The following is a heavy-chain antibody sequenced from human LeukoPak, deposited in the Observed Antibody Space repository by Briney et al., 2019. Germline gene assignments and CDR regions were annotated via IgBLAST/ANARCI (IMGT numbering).Heavy chain of an antibody. CDR2: IKQDGSEK. CDR1: GCTFSSYW. Sequence: GGSLRLSCAASGCTFSSYWMSWVRQALGKGLEWVANIKQDGSEKYYVDSVKGRFTISRDNAKTSLYLQMNSLRAEDTAVYYCARHLSGVTGYTYGRGIDYWGQGTLVTVSS. V-gene: IGHV3-7*01. CDR3: ARHLSGVTGYTYGRGIDY. J-gene: IGHJ4*02. D-gene: IGHD5-18*01.